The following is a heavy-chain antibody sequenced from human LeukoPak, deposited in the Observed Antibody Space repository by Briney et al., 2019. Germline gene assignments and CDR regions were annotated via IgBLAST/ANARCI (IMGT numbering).Heavy chain of an antibody. Sequence: PPGGSLRLSCAASGFTFSYYWMHWVRQAPGKGLVWVSRISTDGSSTDYADSVKGRFTISRDNAKNALYLQMNSLRAEDTAVYYCARGGSNPLTCWGQGTLVTVSS. D-gene: IGHD6-13*01. CDR1: GFTFSYYW. J-gene: IGHJ4*02. CDR3: ARGGSNPLTC. V-gene: IGHV3-74*01. CDR2: ISTDGSST.